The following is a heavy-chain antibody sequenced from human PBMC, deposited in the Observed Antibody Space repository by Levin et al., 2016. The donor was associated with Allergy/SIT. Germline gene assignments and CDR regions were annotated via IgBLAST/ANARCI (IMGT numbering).Heavy chain of an antibody. CDR2: IYHSGST. V-gene: IGHV4-30-2*01. CDR3: ARVPVGATYYFDY. J-gene: IGHJ4*02. CDR1: GGSMTSDDYS. Sequence: SETLSLTCAVSGGSMTSDDYSWSWIRQPPGKGLEWIGYIYHSGSTYYSPSLKRRVSMSIDRAKNRFSLELTSVTAADTAIYYCARVPVGATYYFDYWGQGALVTVSS. D-gene: IGHD1-26*01.